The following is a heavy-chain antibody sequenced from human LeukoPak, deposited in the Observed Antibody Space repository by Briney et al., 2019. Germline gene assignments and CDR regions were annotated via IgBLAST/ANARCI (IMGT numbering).Heavy chain of an antibody. Sequence: EASVKVSCKASGYTFTSYYMHWVRQTPGQGLEWMGIINPSGGSTNYAQKFQGRVTITTDESTSTAYMELSSLRSEDTAVYYCARVPAAIENWFDPWGQGTLVTVSS. D-gene: IGHD2-2*01. CDR3: ARVPAAIENWFDP. CDR2: INPSGGST. V-gene: IGHV1-46*03. J-gene: IGHJ5*02. CDR1: GYTFTSYY.